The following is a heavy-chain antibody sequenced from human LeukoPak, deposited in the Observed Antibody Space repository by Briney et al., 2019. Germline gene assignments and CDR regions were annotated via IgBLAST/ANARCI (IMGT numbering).Heavy chain of an antibody. CDR3: AIPGGYYYYFMDV. Sequence: PGGSLRLSCAASGFTVSSNYMSWVRQAPGKGLEWVSVIYSGGSTYSADSVKGRFTISRDNSKNTLYLQMNSLRAEDTAVYYCAIPGGYYYYFMDVWGKGTTVTVSS. D-gene: IGHD3-10*01. J-gene: IGHJ6*03. V-gene: IGHV3-66*02. CDR2: IYSGGST. CDR1: GFTVSSNY.